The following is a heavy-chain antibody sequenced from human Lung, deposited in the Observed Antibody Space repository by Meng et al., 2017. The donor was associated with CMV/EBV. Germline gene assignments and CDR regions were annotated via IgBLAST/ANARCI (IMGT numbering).Heavy chain of an antibody. V-gene: IGHV3-30-3*01. CDR3: ARDQFDY. Sequence: GESLKISCVASRLTHFKSYSMHWVRQAPGKGLEWVAVISYDGTNKYYADSVKGRFTISRDNSKNTLYLQMNSLRAEDTAVCYCARDQFDYWGQGTLVTVSS. J-gene: IGHJ4*02. CDR2: ISYDGTNK. CDR1: RLTHFKSYS.